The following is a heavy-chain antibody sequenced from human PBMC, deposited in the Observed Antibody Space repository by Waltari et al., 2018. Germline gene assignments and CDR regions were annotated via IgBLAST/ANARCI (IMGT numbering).Heavy chain of an antibody. CDR1: GFSFTPYP. Sequence: QVQLVECGGGVFQRGRSLGLSCAASGFSFTPYPRHCVRQAPGKGLEWVAVISYDGSNKYYADSVKGRFTISRDNSKNTLYLQMNSLRAEDTAVYYCARDKGFGVFDYWGQGTLVTVSS. CDR2: ISYDGSNK. V-gene: IGHV3-30-3*01. J-gene: IGHJ4*02. D-gene: IGHD3-10*01. CDR3: ARDKGFGVFDY.